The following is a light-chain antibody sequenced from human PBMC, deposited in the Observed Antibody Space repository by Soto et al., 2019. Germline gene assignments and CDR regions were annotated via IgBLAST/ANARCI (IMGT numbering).Light chain of an antibody. J-gene: IGKJ5*01. CDR1: QSISRW. V-gene: IGKV1-5*01. CDR2: DAS. CDR3: QQYNNYST. Sequence: DIQMTQSPSTLSASVRNRVTITFRASQSISRWLAWYQQKPGKAPKALIYDASTSRSGVPSRFSGGGSGTEFTITIRSLQPDDFATYYCQQYNNYSTFGQGTRLEIK.